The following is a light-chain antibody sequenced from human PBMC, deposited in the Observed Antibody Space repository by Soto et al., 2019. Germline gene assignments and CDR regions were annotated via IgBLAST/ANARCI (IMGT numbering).Light chain of an antibody. Sequence: QSVLTQPPSASGSPGQSVTISCTGTSSDVGGYNYVSWYLQHPGKAPKLMIYEVSKRPSGVPDRFSGSKSGNTASLTVSGLQTEDEADYYCSSCAGSNDGVFGGGTKVTVL. V-gene: IGLV2-8*01. CDR1: SSDVGGYNY. J-gene: IGLJ3*02. CDR3: SSCAGSNDGV. CDR2: EVS.